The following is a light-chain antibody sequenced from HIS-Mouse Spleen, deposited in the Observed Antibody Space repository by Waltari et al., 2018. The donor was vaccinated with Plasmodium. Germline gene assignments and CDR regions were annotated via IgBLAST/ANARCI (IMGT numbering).Light chain of an antibody. Sequence: DSQMTQSPSTLSESVGDRVTITCLASQSISSWLAWYQQKPGKAPKLLIYKASSLESGVPSRFSGSGSGTEFTLTISSLQPDDFATYYCQQYNSYRYTFGQGTKLEIK. V-gene: IGKV1-5*03. CDR1: QSISSW. CDR3: QQYNSYRYT. CDR2: KAS. J-gene: IGKJ2*01.